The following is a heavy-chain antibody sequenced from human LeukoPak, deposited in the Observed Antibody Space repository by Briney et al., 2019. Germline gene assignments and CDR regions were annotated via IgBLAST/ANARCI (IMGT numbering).Heavy chain of an antibody. CDR1: GGSVSSGSYS. V-gene: IGHV4-61*02. D-gene: IGHD2-15*01. CDR3: ARDVCTGATCNSGAIFDY. J-gene: IGHJ4*02. CDR2: IYPSGTT. Sequence: PSETLSLTCTVSGGSVSSGSYSWSWIRQPAGKGLEWIGRIYPSGTTNYSPSLKSRVTMSVDTSKKHFSLRLSSVTAADTAVYYCARDVCTGATCNSGAIFDYWGQGTLVTVSS.